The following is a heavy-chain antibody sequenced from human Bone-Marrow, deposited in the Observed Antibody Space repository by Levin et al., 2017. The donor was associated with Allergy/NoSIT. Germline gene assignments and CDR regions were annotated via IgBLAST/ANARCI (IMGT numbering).Heavy chain of an antibody. D-gene: IGHD1-1*01. V-gene: IGHV3-9*01. CDR3: AKGDRYNWNPDY. J-gene: IGHJ4*02. CDR2: ITWNSARL. Sequence: GGSLRLSCAASGFTFDDYAMNWVRKAPGKGLEWVSGITWNSARLAYADSVEGRFTISRDNAKNSLYLQMNSLRPEDTAFYYCAKGDRYNWNPDYWGQGTLVTVSS. CDR1: GFTFDDYA.